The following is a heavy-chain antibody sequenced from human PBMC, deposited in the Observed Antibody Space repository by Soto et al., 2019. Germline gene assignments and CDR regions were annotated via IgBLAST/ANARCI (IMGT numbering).Heavy chain of an antibody. CDR3: AREMYNWNYGRGYYYYYGMDV. Sequence: SVKVSCKASGGTFSSYAISWVRQAPGQGLEWTGGIIPIFGTANYAQKFQGRVTITADESTSTAYMELSSLRSEDTAVYYCAREMYNWNYGRGYYYYYGMDVWGQGTTVTVSS. J-gene: IGHJ6*02. CDR1: GGTFSSYA. D-gene: IGHD1-7*01. CDR2: IIPIFGTA. V-gene: IGHV1-69*13.